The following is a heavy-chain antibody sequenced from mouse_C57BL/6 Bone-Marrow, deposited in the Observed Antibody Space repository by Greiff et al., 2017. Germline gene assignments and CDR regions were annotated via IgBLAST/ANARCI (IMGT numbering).Heavy chain of an antibody. CDR2: IDPSDSYT. J-gene: IGHJ4*01. CDR1: GYTFTSYW. D-gene: IGHD1-1*01. V-gene: IGHV1-50*01. CDR3: ARSKMAPTVVATSVDYYAMDC. Sequence: QVQLQQPGAELVKPGASVKLSCKASGYTFTSYWMQWVKQRPGQGLEWIGEIDPSDSYTNYNQKFKGKATLTVDTSSSTAYRQLSSLTSADSAVYYCARSKMAPTVVATSVDYYAMDCWGQGTAVTVSS.